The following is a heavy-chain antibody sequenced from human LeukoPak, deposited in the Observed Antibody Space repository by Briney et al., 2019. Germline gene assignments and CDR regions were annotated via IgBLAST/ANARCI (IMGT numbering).Heavy chain of an antibody. CDR3: ARQKLYFAPPMGFDY. V-gene: IGHV4-59*08. CDR2: INYSGST. Sequence: PSETLSLTCTVSGGSVSSYYWSWIRQTPGKGLEWIGYINYSGSTNYNPSLKSRVSISLDTSKTQFSLHLNSVTAADTAVYYCARQKLYFAPPMGFDYWGQGSLVTVSS. D-gene: IGHD3-9*01. CDR1: GGSVSSYY. J-gene: IGHJ4*02.